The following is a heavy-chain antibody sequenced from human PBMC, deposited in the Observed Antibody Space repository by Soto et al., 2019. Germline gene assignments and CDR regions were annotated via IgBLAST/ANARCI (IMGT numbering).Heavy chain of an antibody. J-gene: IGHJ6*02. CDR1: GGAFSTYA. Sequence: QVQLVQSGAEVKTPGSSVKVSCMTSGGAFSTYALTWVRQAPGQGLEWIGGIVPVFGIASSAQRFHGRVTITADESTNTAYMELSSLRSEDTAIYYCARCQKPPIAPGRAAPYYYYYYGMDVWGQGTTVTVSS. V-gene: IGHV1-69*01. CDR2: IVPVFGIA. CDR3: ARCQKPPIAPGRAAPYYYYYYGMDV.